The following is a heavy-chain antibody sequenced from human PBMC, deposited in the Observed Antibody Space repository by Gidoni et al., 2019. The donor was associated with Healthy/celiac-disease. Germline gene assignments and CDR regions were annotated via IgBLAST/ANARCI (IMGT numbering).Heavy chain of an antibody. CDR3: ARSLPFHGMDV. CDR2: ILYDGSNK. V-gene: IGHV3-33*01. D-gene: IGHD1-26*01. J-gene: IGHJ6*02. CDR1: GFTFSSHG. Sequence: QVQLVASGGGVVPPGGYLSLPCSASGFTFSSHGMHWVRQGPGKGLEWVSVILYDGSNKYYADSVKGRFTISRDNSKNTLYLQMNCLRAEDTAVYYCARSLPFHGMDVWGQGTTVTVSS.